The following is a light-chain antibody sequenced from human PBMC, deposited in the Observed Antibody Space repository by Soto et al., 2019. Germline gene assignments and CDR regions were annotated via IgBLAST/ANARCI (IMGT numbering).Light chain of an antibody. CDR2: EVT. V-gene: IGLV2-14*01. Sequence: QSALPQPASVSGSPGHSIAISCTGSSSDVGFYNYISWYQQHPGKVPKLIIYEVTNRPSGVSNRFSGSKSGNTASLTISGLQAEEEADYYCCSYTTRSTRVFGAGTKVTVL. J-gene: IGLJ1*01. CDR3: CSYTTRSTRV. CDR1: SSDVGFYNY.